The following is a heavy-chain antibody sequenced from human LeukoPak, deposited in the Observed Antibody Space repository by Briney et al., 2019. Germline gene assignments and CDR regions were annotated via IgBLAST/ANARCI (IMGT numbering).Heavy chain of an antibody. D-gene: IGHD1-26*01. CDR1: GYTFTGYY. CDR2: MNPNSGNT. J-gene: IGHJ4*02. V-gene: IGHV1-8*02. CDR3: AHSGSGKEEDY. Sequence: ASVKVSCKASGYTFTGYYMHWVRQAPGQGLEWMGWMNPNSGNTGYAQKFQGRVTMTRNTSISTAYMELSSLRSEDTAVYYCAHSGSGKEEDYWGQGTLVTVSS.